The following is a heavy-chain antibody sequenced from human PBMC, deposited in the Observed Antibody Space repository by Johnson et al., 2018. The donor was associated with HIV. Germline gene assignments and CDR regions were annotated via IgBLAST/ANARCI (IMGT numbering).Heavy chain of an antibody. V-gene: IGHV3-30*04. CDR3: ARNRISLWFREGAFDI. Sequence: QVQLVESGGGLVQPGGSLRLSCAASGFTFSSYAMHRVRQAPRQGLAWAAVISYDGSNKYYADSVLVRFTISSDNSKNTLYLQMNSLRAEDTAVYYCARNRISLWFREGAFDIWGHGTLVTVSS. CDR2: ISYDGSNK. D-gene: IGHD3-10*01. J-gene: IGHJ3*02. CDR1: GFTFSSYA.